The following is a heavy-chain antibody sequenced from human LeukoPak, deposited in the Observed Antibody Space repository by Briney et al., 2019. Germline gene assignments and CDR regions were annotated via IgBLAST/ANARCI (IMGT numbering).Heavy chain of an antibody. CDR1: GFTFTTYT. D-gene: IGHD4-17*01. V-gene: IGHV3-23*01. Sequence: GGSLRLSCAASGFTFTTYTMRWVRQAPGKGLEWVSAISDSGDTTYYGDSVKGRFTISRDNSKNTLYLQMNSLRAEDTAVYNCARDVMGDYVTDYWGQGTLVTVSS. J-gene: IGHJ4*02. CDR2: ISDSGDTT. CDR3: ARDVMGDYVTDY.